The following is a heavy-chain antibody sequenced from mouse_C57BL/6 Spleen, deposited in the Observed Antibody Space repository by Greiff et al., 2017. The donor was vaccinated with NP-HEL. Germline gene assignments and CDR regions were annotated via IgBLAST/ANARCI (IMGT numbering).Heavy chain of an antibody. Sequence: QVQLQQSGAELARPGASVKMSCKASGYTFTSYTMHWVKQRPGQGLEWIGYINPSSGYTKYNQKFKDKATLTADKSSSTAYMQLSSLTSEDSAVYYCARSSYSNWFAYWGQGTLVTVSA. D-gene: IGHD2-5*01. J-gene: IGHJ3*01. CDR1: GYTFTSYT. CDR3: ARSSYSNWFAY. CDR2: INPSSGYT. V-gene: IGHV1-4*01.